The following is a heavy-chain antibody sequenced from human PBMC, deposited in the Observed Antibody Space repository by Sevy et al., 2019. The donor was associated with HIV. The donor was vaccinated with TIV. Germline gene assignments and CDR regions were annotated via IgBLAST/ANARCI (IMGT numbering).Heavy chain of an antibody. J-gene: IGHJ6*02. V-gene: IGHV3-21*01. D-gene: IGHD6-13*01. CDR1: GFTFSSYA. CDR3: ARVAADDPDFYYYGMDV. Sequence: GGSLRLSCAASGFTFSSYAMNWIRQAPGKGLEWVSSISSSSSHIYAADSLKGRFTISRDNAKNSLFLQMNSLRAEDTAIYYCARVAADDPDFYYYGMDVWGQGTTVTVSS. CDR2: ISSSSSHI.